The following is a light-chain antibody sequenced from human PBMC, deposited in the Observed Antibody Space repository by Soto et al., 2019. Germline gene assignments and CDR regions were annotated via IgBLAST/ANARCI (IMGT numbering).Light chain of an antibody. CDR1: SSDVGGYNY. CDR2: EVS. Sequence: QSVLTQPRSVSGSPGQSVTISCTGTSSDVGGYNYVSWYQQHPGKAPKLVIYEVSNRPSGVSSRFSGSKSGSTASLTISGLQAEDEADYYCATWDGSLPAEVFGGGTKLTVL. V-gene: IGLV2-11*01. CDR3: ATWDGSLPAEV. J-gene: IGLJ2*01.